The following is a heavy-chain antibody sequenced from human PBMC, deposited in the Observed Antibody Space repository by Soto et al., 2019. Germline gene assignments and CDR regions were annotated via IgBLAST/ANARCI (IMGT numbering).Heavy chain of an antibody. CDR2: ICSNDEK. CDR3: ARIQTFYYDFLSGYYRINWFDP. CDR1: GFSLSNARMG. J-gene: IGHJ5*02. Sequence: QVTLKESGPVLVKPTETLTLTCTVSGFSLSNARMGVSWIRQPPGKALEWLAHICSNDEKSYSTSLKSRLTISKDTSKSQVVLTMTNMDPVDTATYYCARIQTFYYDFLSGYYRINWFDPWGQGTLVTVSS. D-gene: IGHD3-3*01. V-gene: IGHV2-26*01.